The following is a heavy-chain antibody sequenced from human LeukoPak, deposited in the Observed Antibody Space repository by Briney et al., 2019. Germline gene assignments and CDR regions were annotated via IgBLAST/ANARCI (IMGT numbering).Heavy chain of an antibody. D-gene: IGHD4-17*01. V-gene: IGHV4-39*01. CDR1: GGSISSSSYY. J-gene: IGHJ3*02. Sequence: SETLSLTCTVSGGSISSSSYYWGWIRQPPGKGLEWIGSIYYSGSTYYNPSLKSRVTISVDTSKNQFSLKLSSVTAANTAVYYCARRDYYGDYGAFDIWGQGTMVTVSS. CDR3: ARRDYYGDYGAFDI. CDR2: IYYSGST.